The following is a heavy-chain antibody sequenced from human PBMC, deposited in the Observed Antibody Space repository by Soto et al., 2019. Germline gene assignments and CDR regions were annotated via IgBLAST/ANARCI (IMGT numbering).Heavy chain of an antibody. J-gene: IGHJ6*03. Sequence: QVQLVESGGGVVQPGRSLRLSCAASGFTFSSYGMHWVRQAPGKGLEWVAVIWYDGSNKYYADSVKGRFTISRDNSKNTLYLQMNSLRAEDTAVYYCARGVGILMVRGVRVYYYYMDVWGKGTTVTVSS. V-gene: IGHV3-33*01. CDR2: IWYDGSNK. CDR1: GFTFSSYG. CDR3: ARGVGILMVRGVRVYYYYMDV. D-gene: IGHD3-10*01.